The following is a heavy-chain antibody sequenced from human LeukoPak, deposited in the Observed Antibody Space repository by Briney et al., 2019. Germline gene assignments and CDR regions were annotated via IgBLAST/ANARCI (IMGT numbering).Heavy chain of an antibody. J-gene: IGHJ6*02. CDR1: EFTFSASA. V-gene: IGHV3-73*01. CDR3: TSSLGMDYYGMDV. CDR2: IRSKANDYAT. D-gene: IGHD1-14*01. Sequence: GGSLRLSCTASEFTFSASALHWVRQASGKGLEWVSRIRSKANDYATAYAASVRGRFTFSRDDSRSTAYLQMSSLKTDDTAVYYCTSSLGMDYYGMDVWGQGTTVTVSS.